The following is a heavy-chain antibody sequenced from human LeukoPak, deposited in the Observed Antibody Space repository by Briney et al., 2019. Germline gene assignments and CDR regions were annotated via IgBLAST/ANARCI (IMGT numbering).Heavy chain of an antibody. CDR2: ISHTEGT. D-gene: IGHD3-9*01. J-gene: IGHJ4*02. V-gene: IGHV4-34*01. Sequence: SETLSLTCGVFGVSINDYYWSWIRQSPGKGLEWIGEISHTEGTRYNPSLESRVTMSVGTSENQLSLKLIFVTAADTAVYYCARIRCGHSGSVCYNHWGLGTLVTVSP. CDR3: ARIRCGHSGSVCYNH. CDR1: GVSINDYY.